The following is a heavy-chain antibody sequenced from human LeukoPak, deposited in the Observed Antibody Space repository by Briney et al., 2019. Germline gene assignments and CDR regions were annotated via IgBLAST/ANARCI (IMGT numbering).Heavy chain of an antibody. CDR2: ISAYNGNT. D-gene: IGHD6-13*01. J-gene: IGHJ4*02. CDR3: ARRPEVGAAAGDDY. Sequence: GPVKVSCKASGYTSTSYGISWVRQAPGQGLEWMGWISAYNGNTNYAQKLQGRVTMTTDTSTSTAYMELRSLRSDDTAVYYCARRPEVGAAAGDDYWGQGTLVTVSS. CDR1: GYTSTSYG. V-gene: IGHV1-18*01.